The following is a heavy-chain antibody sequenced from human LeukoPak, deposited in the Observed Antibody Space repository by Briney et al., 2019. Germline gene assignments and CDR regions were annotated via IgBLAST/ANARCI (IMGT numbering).Heavy chain of an antibody. CDR1: GGSFSGYY. D-gene: IGHD3-10*01. Sequence: SETLSLTCAVYGGSFSGYYWSWIRQPPGKGLEWIGETNHSGSTNYNPSLKSRVTISVDTSKNQFSLKLSSVTAADTAVYYCARRLNYYGSGSYYNDLYYYGMDVWGQGTTVTVSS. CDR3: ARRLNYYGSGSYYNDLYYYGMDV. J-gene: IGHJ6*02. V-gene: IGHV4-34*01. CDR2: TNHSGST.